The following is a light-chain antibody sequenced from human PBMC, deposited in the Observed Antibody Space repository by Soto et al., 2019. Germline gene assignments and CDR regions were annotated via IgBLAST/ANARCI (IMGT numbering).Light chain of an antibody. V-gene: IGLV1-47*01. J-gene: IGLJ1*01. CDR1: NSMSGSNY. CDR3: AKWDDSLRVYV. CDR2: RND. Sequence: QSVLPQPPSASGTPGQRVTISCSTTNSMSGSNYVYWYQQLPGAAPKLLIYRNDQRPSGVPDRFSASKSGTSASLAISGLRSEDEADYFCAKWDDSLRVYVFGSGTKLTVL.